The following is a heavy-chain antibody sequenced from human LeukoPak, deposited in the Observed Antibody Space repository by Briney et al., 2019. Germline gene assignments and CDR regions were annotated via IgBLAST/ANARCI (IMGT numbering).Heavy chain of an antibody. J-gene: IGHJ4*02. CDR1: GGSISSGDYY. Sequence: SETLSLTCTVSGGSISSGDYYWSWIRQPPGKGLEWIGYIYYSGSTFYNPSLKSRVIISVDTSKNQFSLKLSSVTAADTAVYYCARGSSLSNYVDYWGQGTLVTVSS. CDR3: ARGSSLSNYVDY. CDR2: IYYSGST. D-gene: IGHD1-26*01. V-gene: IGHV4-30-4*01.